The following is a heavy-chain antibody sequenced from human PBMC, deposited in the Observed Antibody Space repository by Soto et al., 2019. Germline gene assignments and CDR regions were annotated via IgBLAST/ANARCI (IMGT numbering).Heavy chain of an antibody. CDR3: VKDGSLEVPDVPLEEYFFDH. Sequence: QVQLVESGGGVVQAGKSLRLSCAASGFTFSAYGMHWVRQAPGKGLEWVAVISYNGRNKYYVDSVKGRFSVSRDDSKNTVYLQMDSVRPEDTAVYYCVKDGSLEVPDVPLEEYFFDHWGQGPLVSVSS. CDR2: ISYNGRNK. D-gene: IGHD3-3*01. J-gene: IGHJ4*02. V-gene: IGHV3-30*18. CDR1: GFTFSAYG.